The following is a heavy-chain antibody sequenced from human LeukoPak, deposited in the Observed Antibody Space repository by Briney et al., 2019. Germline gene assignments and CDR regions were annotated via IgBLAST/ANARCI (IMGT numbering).Heavy chain of an antibody. J-gene: IGHJ4*02. V-gene: IGHV1-18*04. CDR2: ISAYNGNT. CDR1: GYTFTGYY. D-gene: IGHD6-19*01. Sequence: ASVKVSCKASGYTFTGYYMHRVRQAPGQGLEWMGWISAYNGNTNYAQKLQGRVTMTTDTSTSTAYMELRSLRSDDTAVYYCAREVAVAGFDYWGQGTLVTVSS. CDR3: AREVAVAGFDY.